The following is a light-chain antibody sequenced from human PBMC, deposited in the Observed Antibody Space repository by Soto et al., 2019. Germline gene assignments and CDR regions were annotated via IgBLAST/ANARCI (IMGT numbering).Light chain of an antibody. CDR1: QSIDTW. Sequence: DIQMTQSHSTLSALVGDRVTISCRASQSIDTWLAWYQQSPGNAPKLLAYGASSLASGVPSRFSGGGSGTEFTLTISSLQTDDFATYYCQQHTSYPYTFGQGTILEIK. J-gene: IGKJ2*01. V-gene: IGKV1-5*01. CDR3: QQHTSYPYT. CDR2: GAS.